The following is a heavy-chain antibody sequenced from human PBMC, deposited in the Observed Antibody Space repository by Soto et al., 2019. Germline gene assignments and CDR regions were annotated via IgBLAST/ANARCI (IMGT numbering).Heavy chain of an antibody. CDR2: IIPIFGTA. D-gene: IGHD2-2*01. CDR3: AREFRRLEDIVVVPAAYYFDY. J-gene: IGHJ4*02. CDR1: GGTFSSYA. V-gene: IGHV1-69*06. Sequence: SVKVSCKASGGTFSSYAISWVRQAPGQGLEWMGGIIPIFGTANYAQKFQGRVTITADKSTSTAYMELSSLRSEDTAVYYCAREFRRLEDIVVVPAAYYFDYWGQGTLVTVSS.